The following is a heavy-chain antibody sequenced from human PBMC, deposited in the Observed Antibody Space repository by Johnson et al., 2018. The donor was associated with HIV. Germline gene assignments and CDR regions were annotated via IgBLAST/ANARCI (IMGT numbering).Heavy chain of an antibody. J-gene: IGHJ3*02. CDR1: GFTFSSYW. Sequence: VQLVESGGGVVRPGGSLRLSCAASGFTFSSYWMHWVRQAPGKGLLWVSRINSSGSSTGYADSGKGRFTISRDNAKNSLYLQMNSLRAEDTAVYYCARDPQWWEYALDIWGQGTMVTVSS. CDR3: ARDPQWWEYALDI. V-gene: IGHV3-74*01. D-gene: IGHD1-26*01. CDR2: INSSGSST.